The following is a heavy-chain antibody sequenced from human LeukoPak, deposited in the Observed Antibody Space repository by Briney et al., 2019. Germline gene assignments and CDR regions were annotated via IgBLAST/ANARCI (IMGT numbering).Heavy chain of an antibody. CDR2: VYTSGNT. J-gene: IGHJ4*02. D-gene: IGHD3-10*01. Sequence: SETLSLTCTVSGGSISSYYWSWIRQPPGKGLEWIGRVYTSGNTKYNPSLKSRVTMSVDTSKNQFFLKLSSVTAADTAVYYCATGSGDFDHWGQGTLVTVSS. CDR1: GGSISSYY. V-gene: IGHV4-4*07. CDR3: ATGSGDFDH.